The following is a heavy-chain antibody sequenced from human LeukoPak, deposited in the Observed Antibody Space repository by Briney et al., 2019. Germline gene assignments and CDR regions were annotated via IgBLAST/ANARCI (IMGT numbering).Heavy chain of an antibody. CDR3: ARDRDDYGDYLFDY. V-gene: IGHV1-2*02. D-gene: IGHD4-17*01. CDR1: GYTFTGYY. Sequence: ASVKVSCKASGYTFTGYYMHWVRQAPGQGLEWMGWINPNSGGTNYAQKFQGRVTMTRDTSISTAYMELSRLRSDDTAVYYCARDRDDYGDYLFDYWGQGTLVTVSS. J-gene: IGHJ4*02. CDR2: INPNSGGT.